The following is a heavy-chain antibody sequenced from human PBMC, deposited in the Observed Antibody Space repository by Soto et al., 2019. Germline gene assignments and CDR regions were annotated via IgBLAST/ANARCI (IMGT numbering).Heavy chain of an antibody. V-gene: IGHV1-3*01. CDR3: ARSATPIDD. CDR2: INAGKGNT. CDR1: GYTFTSYA. J-gene: IGHJ4*02. Sequence: QVQLVQSGAEVKKPGASVKVSCKASGYTFTSYAMHWVRQAAGQRLEWMGWINAGKGNTKYSQKFQGRVTITRDTSASTAYMELSSLRSEDTAVYDCARSATPIDDWGQGSLVTVSS.